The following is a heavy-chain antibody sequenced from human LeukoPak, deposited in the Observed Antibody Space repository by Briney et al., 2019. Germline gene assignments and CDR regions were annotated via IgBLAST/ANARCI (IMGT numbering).Heavy chain of an antibody. CDR1: GFTFSTYA. V-gene: IGHV3-23*01. CDR2: ISATGGTT. CDR3: ARLSTGSASDY. D-gene: IGHD2-2*01. Sequence: PGGSLRLSCAASGFTFSTYAMIWVRQAPGKGLEWVSAISATGGTTFYADSVKGRFTTSRGNSKNTLYLQMNSLRAEDTAVYYCARLSTGSASDYWGQGTLVTVSS. J-gene: IGHJ4*02.